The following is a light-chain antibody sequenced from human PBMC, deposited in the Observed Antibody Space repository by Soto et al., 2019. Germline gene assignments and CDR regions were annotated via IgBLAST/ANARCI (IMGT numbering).Light chain of an antibody. J-gene: IGKJ4*01. CDR2: GVS. CDR3: LQDETYPLT. Sequence: AIQMTQSPSSLSASVGDRVTITCRASQGIRNDLGWYQQKPGKAPKLLIFGVSTLQSGVPSRFSGGGSGTDFTLTISSLQPEDVATYYCLQDETYPLTFGGGTKVEIK. V-gene: IGKV1-6*01. CDR1: QGIRND.